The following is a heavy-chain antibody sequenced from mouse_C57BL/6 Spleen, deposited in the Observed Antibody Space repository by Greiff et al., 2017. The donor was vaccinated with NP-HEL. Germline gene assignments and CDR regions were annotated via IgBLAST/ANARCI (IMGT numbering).Heavy chain of an antibody. J-gene: IGHJ4*01. D-gene: IGHD4-1*01. CDR3: ARKLTGYYYAMDY. CDR2: ISSGSSTI. CDR1: GFTFSDYG. Sequence: EVKLVESGGGLVKPGGSLKLSCAASGFTFSDYGMHWVRQAPEKGLEWVAYISSGSSTIYYADTVKGRFTISRDNAKNTLFLQMTSLRSEDTAMYYCARKLTGYYYAMDYWGQGTSVTVSS. V-gene: IGHV5-17*01.